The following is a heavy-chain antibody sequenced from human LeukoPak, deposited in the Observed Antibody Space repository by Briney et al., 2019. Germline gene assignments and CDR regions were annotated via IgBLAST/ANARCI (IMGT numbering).Heavy chain of an antibody. Sequence: GGSLRLSCSASGFTFSGFAMGWVRQAPGKGLEWVSYISSSSSTIYYADSVKGRFTISGDNAKNSLYLQMNSLRAEDTAVYYCARDMYLPFDYWGQGTLVTVSS. J-gene: IGHJ4*02. V-gene: IGHV3-48*01. CDR1: GFTFSGFA. CDR2: ISSSSSTI. CDR3: ARDMYLPFDY. D-gene: IGHD2-8*01.